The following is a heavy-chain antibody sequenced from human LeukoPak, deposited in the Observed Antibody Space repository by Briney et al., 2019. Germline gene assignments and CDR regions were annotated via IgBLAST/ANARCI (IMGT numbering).Heavy chain of an antibody. V-gene: IGHV3-23*01. CDR3: AKGRKWELPFDY. D-gene: IGHD1-26*01. CDR1: GFTFSSYA. CDR2: ISGSGGKT. J-gene: IGHJ4*02. Sequence: GGSLRLSCAASGFTFSSYAMSWVRQAPGQGLEWVSAISGSGGKTYYADSVKGRFTISRDNSKNTLYLQMNSLRAEDTAVYYCAKGRKWELPFDYWGQGTLVTVSS.